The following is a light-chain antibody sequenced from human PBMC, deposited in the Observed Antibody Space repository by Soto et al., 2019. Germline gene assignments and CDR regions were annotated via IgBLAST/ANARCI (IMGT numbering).Light chain of an antibody. CDR1: SSDVGSYNL. CDR3: CSFVGSSTGVV. Sequence: QSALTQPASVSGSPGQSITLSCTGTSSDVGSYNLVSWYQQYPGKAPKLMIYEVIKRPSGVSSRFSGSRSGNTASLTISGLQAEDEADYYCCSFVGSSTGVVFGGGTKLTVL. V-gene: IGLV2-23*02. J-gene: IGLJ2*01. CDR2: EVI.